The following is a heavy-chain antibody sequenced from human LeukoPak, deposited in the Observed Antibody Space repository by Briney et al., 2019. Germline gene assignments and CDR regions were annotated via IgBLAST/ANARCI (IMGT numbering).Heavy chain of an antibody. J-gene: IGHJ5*02. D-gene: IGHD6-13*01. V-gene: IGHV3-48*03. Sequence: GGSLRLSCAASGFTFSNYEMHWVRQAPGKGLEWVSYISSSGSTIYYADSVKGRFTISRDNAKNSLYLQMNSLRAEDTAVYYCARGSSWYRPNWFDPWGQGTLVTVSS. CDR3: ARGSSWYRPNWFDP. CDR1: GFTFSNYE. CDR2: ISSSGSTI.